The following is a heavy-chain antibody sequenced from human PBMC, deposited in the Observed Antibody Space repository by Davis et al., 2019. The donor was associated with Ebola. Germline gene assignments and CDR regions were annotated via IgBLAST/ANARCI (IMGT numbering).Heavy chain of an antibody. V-gene: IGHV3-21*01. CDR1: GFTFSSYS. CDR3: ARGATNWGGVIDAFDI. CDR2: ISSSSSYI. Sequence: PAGSLRLSCAASGFTFSSYSMNWVRQAPGKGLELVSSISSSSSYIYYADSVKGRFTISRDNAKNSLYLQMNSLRAEDTAVYYCARGATNWGGVIDAFDIWGQGTMVTVSS. J-gene: IGHJ3*02. D-gene: IGHD7-27*01.